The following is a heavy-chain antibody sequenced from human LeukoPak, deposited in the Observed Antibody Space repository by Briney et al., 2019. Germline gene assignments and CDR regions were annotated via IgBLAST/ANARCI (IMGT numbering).Heavy chain of an antibody. CDR1: GFTFSSYG. Sequence: GGSLRLSCAASGFTFSSYGMHWVRQAPGKGLEWEAFIRYDGSNKYYADSVKGRFTISRDNSKNTLYLQMNSLRAEDTAVYYCAKGYSGYDSVDAFDIWGQGTMVTVSS. CDR3: AKGYSGYDSVDAFDI. V-gene: IGHV3-30*02. CDR2: IRYDGSNK. D-gene: IGHD5-12*01. J-gene: IGHJ3*02.